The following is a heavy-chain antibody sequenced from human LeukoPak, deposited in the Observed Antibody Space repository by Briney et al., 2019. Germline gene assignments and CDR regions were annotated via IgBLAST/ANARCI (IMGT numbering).Heavy chain of an antibody. CDR1: GYTFTSYA. CDR3: ARDSPEFWSGYYLYYYYYYMDV. V-gene: IGHV7-4-1*02. CDR2: INTNTGNP. Sequence: ASVKVSCKASGYTFTSYAMNWVRQAPGQGLEWMGWINTNTGNPTYAQGFTGRFVFSLDTSVSTAYLQISSLKAEDTAVYYCARDSPEFWSGYYLYYYYYYMDVWGKGTTVTVSS. D-gene: IGHD3-3*01. J-gene: IGHJ6*03.